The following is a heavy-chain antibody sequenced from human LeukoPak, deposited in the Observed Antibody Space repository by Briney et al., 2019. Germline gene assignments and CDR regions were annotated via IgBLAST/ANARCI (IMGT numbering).Heavy chain of an antibody. CDR1: GYTFTSYY. J-gene: IGHJ5*02. Sequence: GASVKVSCKASGYTFTSYYMHWVRQAPGQGLEWMGIINPSGGSTSYAQKFQGRVTMTRDTSISTAYMELSRLRSDDTAVYYCARDPNSGSSRRGAYNWFDPWGQGTLVTVSS. CDR3: ARDPNSGSSRRGAYNWFDP. CDR2: INPSGGST. D-gene: IGHD1-26*01. V-gene: IGHV1-46*01.